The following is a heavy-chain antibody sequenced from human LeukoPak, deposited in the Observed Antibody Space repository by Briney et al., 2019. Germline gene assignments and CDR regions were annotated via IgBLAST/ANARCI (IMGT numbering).Heavy chain of an antibody. CDR2: IYSGGST. Sequence: GGSLRLSCAASGFTVSSNYMSWVRQAPGKGLEWVSVIYSGGSTYYADSVKGRFTISRDNSKNTLYLQMNSLRAEDTAVYYCAKPVLKAAAASDYWGQGTLVTVSS. CDR3: AKPVLKAAAASDY. CDR1: GFTVSSNY. J-gene: IGHJ4*02. V-gene: IGHV3-53*01. D-gene: IGHD6-13*01.